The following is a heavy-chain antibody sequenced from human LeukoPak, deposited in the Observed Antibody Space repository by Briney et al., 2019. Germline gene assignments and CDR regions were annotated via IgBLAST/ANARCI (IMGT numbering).Heavy chain of an antibody. J-gene: IGHJ4*02. CDR1: GFTVSSNY. CDR3: ARVRNDILTGYDFDY. CDR2: IYSGGST. V-gene: IGHV3-66*02. Sequence: PGGSLRLSCAASGFTVSSNYMIWVRQAPGKGLEWVSVIYSGGSTYYADSVKGRFTISRDNSKNTLYLQMNSLRAEDTAVYYCARVRNDILTGYDFDYWGQGTLVTVSS. D-gene: IGHD3-9*01.